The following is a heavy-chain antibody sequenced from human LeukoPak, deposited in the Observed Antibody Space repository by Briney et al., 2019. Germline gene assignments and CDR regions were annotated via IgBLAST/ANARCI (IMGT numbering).Heavy chain of an antibody. CDR2: IYYSGST. Sequence: PSETLSLTCTVSGDSISSYYCSWIRQPPGKGLEWIGYIYYSGSTNYNPSLKSRVTISVDTSKNQFSLKLSSVTAADTAVYYCARAGFRVRPYLYDYWGQGTLVTVSS. CDR3: ARAGFRVRPYLYDY. D-gene: IGHD3-10*01. V-gene: IGHV4-59*01. J-gene: IGHJ4*02. CDR1: GDSISSYY.